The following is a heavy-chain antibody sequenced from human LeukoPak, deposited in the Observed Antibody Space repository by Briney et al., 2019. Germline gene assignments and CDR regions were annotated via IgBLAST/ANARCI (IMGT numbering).Heavy chain of an antibody. CDR3: AIVRGGSSWYRGDYYYYMDV. J-gene: IGHJ6*03. D-gene: IGHD6-13*01. V-gene: IGHV1-18*01. CDR1: GYTFTSYG. CDR2: ISAYNGNT. Sequence: ASVKVSCKASGYTFTSYGISWVRQAPGQGLEWMGWISAYNGNTNYAQNLQGRVTMTTDTSTSTAYMELRSLRSDDPAVYYCAIVRGGSSWYRGDYYYYMDVWGKGTTVTISS.